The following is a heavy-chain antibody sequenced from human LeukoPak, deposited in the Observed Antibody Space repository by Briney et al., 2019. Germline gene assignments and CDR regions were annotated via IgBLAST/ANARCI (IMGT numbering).Heavy chain of an antibody. Sequence: SETLSLTCAVSGGSLSSGGYSWRWLRQPPGTGLEWIGYIYHSGSTYYNPSLKSRVTISVDRSKNQFSLKLSSVTAADTAVYYCARVVVQLWSQFDYWGQGTLVTVSS. D-gene: IGHD5-18*01. V-gene: IGHV4-30-2*01. J-gene: IGHJ4*02. CDR2: IYHSGST. CDR3: ARVVVQLWSQFDY. CDR1: GGSLSSGGYS.